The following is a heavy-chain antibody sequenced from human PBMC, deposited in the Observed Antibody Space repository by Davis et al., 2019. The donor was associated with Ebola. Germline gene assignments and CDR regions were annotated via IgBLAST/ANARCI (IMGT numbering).Heavy chain of an antibody. CDR3: ARGRSSGWPYYFDY. Sequence: GGSLRLSCVASGFTFSSYSMNWVRQAPGKGLEWVSYISSSSSTIYYADSVKGRFTISRHNSKNTLYLQMNSLRAEDTAVYYCARGRSSGWPYYFDYWGQGTLATVSS. J-gene: IGHJ4*02. D-gene: IGHD6-19*01. CDR1: GFTFSSYS. V-gene: IGHV3-48*01. CDR2: ISSSSSTI.